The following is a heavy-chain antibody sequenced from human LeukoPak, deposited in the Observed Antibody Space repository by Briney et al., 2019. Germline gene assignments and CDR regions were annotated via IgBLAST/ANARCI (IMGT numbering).Heavy chain of an antibody. CDR3: ARSPSEILYLSYYYYYGMDV. J-gene: IGHJ6*02. D-gene: IGHD2-8*01. CDR1: GFTFSSYW. V-gene: IGHV3-7*01. Sequence: GGSLRLSRAASGFTFSSYWMSWVRQAPGKGLEWVANIKQDGSEKYYVDSVKGRFTISRDNAKNSLYLQMNSLRAEDTAVYYCARSPSEILYLSYYYYYGMDVWGQGTTVTVSS. CDR2: IKQDGSEK.